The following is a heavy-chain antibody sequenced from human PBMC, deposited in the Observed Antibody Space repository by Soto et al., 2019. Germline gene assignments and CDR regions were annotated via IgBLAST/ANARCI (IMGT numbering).Heavy chain of an antibody. J-gene: IGHJ4*02. D-gene: IGHD1-26*01. CDR3: AKVVVGSRLSLDY. Sequence: QVQLVQSGAEVKKPGSSVTVSCKASGGTFSSYTISWVGQAPGQGLGWMAGISPIFGTPIYAQKFEDRVTSTADDSTVTAYIEMNRLTSGDTAVYYCAKVVVGSRLSLDYWGQGTLVTISS. CDR1: GGTFSSYT. CDR2: ISPIFGTP. V-gene: IGHV1-69*01.